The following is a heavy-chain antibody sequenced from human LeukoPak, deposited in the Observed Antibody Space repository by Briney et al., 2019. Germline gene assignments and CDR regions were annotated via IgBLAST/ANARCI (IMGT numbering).Heavy chain of an antibody. CDR1: GFTFSSYD. CDR2: ISSSSSYI. CDR3: ARVKDYYDSSGGY. V-gene: IGHV3-21*01. J-gene: IGHJ4*02. Sequence: GGSLRLSCAASGFTFSSYDMNWVRQAPGKGLEWVSSISSSSSYIYYADSVKGRFTISRDNAKNSLYLQMNSLRAEGTAVYYCARVKDYYDSSGGYWGQGTLVTVSS. D-gene: IGHD3-22*01.